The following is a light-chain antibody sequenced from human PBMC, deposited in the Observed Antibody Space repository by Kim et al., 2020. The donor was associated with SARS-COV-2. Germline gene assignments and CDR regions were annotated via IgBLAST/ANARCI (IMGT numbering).Light chain of an antibody. CDR2: EVS. CDR3: SSYAGSNSWV. J-gene: IGLJ3*02. Sequence: GQSVTTTCTGTSSDVGGYNYVSWYQQHPGKAPKLMIYEVSKRPSGVPDRFSGSKSGNTASLTVSGLQAEDEADYYCSSYAGSNSWVFGGGTKLTVL. V-gene: IGLV2-8*01. CDR1: SSDVGGYNY.